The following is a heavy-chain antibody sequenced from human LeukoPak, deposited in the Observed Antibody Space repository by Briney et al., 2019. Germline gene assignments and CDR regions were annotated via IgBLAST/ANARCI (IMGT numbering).Heavy chain of an antibody. CDR3: ARVGFWSGYATLYYFDY. CDR1: GYSIISGYY. Sequence: SETLSLTCAVSGYSIISGYYWGWIRQPPGKGLEWIGSIYHSGSTYYNPSLKSRVTLSVDTSNNQFSLKLSSVTAADTAVYYCARVGFWSGYATLYYFDYWGQGTLVTVSS. D-gene: IGHD3-3*01. J-gene: IGHJ4*02. CDR2: IYHSGST. V-gene: IGHV4-38-2*01.